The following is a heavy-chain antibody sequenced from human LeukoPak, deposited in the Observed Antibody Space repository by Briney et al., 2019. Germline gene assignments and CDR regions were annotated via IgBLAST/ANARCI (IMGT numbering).Heavy chain of an antibody. J-gene: IGHJ4*02. CDR1: GGSISSYY. Sequence: SETLSLTCTVSGGSISSYYWSWIRQPPGKGLEWIGYIYYSGSTNYNPSLKSRVTISVDTSKNQFSLKLSSVTAADTAVYYCATMMRDYPDFWGQGTLVTVSS. CDR3: ATMMRDYPDF. V-gene: IGHV4-59*01. D-gene: IGHD4-17*01. CDR2: IYYSGST.